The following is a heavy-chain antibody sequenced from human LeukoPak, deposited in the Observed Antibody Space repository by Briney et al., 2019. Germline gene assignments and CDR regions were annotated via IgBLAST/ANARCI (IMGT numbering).Heavy chain of an antibody. V-gene: IGHV1-18*01. CDR3: ARAGWWELPRYAFDI. CDR1: GYTFTSYG. CDR2: ISAYNGNT. D-gene: IGHD1-26*01. J-gene: IGHJ3*02. Sequence: ASVKVSCKASGYTFTSYGISWVRQAPGQGLERMGWISAYNGNTNYAQKLQGRVTMTTDTSTSTAYMELRSLRSDDTAVYYCARAGWWELPRYAFDIWGQGTMVTVSS.